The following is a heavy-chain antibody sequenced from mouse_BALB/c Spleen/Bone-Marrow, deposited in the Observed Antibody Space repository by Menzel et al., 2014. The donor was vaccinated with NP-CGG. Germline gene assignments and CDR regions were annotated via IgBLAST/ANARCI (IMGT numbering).Heavy chain of an antibody. D-gene: IGHD2-14*01. V-gene: IGHV1-15*01. CDR3: TRSLVRRFAY. CDR2: IDPETGGT. J-gene: IGHJ3*01. CDR1: GYTFTDYE. Sequence: VQLQQSGAELVRPGASVTLSCKASGYTFTDYEMHWVKQTPVHGLEWIGAIDPETGGTAYNQKFKGKATLTADKSSSTAYMELRSLTSEDSAVYYCTRSLVRRFAYWGQGTLVTVPA.